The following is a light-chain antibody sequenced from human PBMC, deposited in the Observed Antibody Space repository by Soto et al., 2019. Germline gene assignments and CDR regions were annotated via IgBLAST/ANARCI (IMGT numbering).Light chain of an antibody. J-gene: IGLJ2*01. Sequence: QSVLTQPPSASGTPGQRVTISCSGSSSNIGRDFVYCYQQVPGTAPKPLIYSDNQRYSGVPDRFSGSNSGISAALAISGLRSEAEAEYYCASGDDSLSGVVFGGGTKLTVL. CDR3: ASGDDSLSGVV. CDR1: SSNIGRDF. V-gene: IGLV1-47*02. CDR2: SDN.